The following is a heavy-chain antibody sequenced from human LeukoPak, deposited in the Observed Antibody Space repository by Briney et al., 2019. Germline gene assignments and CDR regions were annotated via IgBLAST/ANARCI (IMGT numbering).Heavy chain of an antibody. CDR1: GFTFSSYW. V-gene: IGHV3-7*01. CDR2: IKQDGSEK. J-gene: IGHJ3*02. D-gene: IGHD3-22*01. CDR3: ARDGVGPDITMTVGDAFDI. Sequence: GGSLRLSCAASGFTFSSYWMSWVRQAPGKGLEWVANIKQDGSEKYYVDSVKGRFTISRDNAKNSLYLQMNSLRAEDTAVYYCARDGVGPDITMTVGDAFDIWGQGTMVTVSS.